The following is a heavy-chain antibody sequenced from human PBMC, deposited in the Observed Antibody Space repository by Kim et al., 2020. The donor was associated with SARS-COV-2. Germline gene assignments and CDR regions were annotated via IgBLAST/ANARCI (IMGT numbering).Heavy chain of an antibody. Sequence: NYNPSHKSRVTISVDTSKNQFSLKLSSVTAADTAVYYCAREGFGENYFDYWGQGTLVTVSS. V-gene: IGHV4-59*01. CDR3: AREGFGENYFDY. D-gene: IGHD3-10*01. J-gene: IGHJ4*02.